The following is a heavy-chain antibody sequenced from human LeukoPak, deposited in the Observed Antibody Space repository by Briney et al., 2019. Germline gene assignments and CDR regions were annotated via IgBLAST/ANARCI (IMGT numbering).Heavy chain of an antibody. V-gene: IGHV6-1*01. Sequence: SQTLSLTCAISGDSVSSNSASWNWIRLSPSRGLEWLGRTYYRSKWYNDYGTSLKSRITINPDTSKNQLSLQLNSVTPEDTAVCYCTRGSFFDIWGQGTMVTVSS. D-gene: IGHD6-13*01. J-gene: IGHJ3*02. CDR3: TRGSFFDI. CDR2: TYYRSKWYN. CDR1: GDSVSSNSAS.